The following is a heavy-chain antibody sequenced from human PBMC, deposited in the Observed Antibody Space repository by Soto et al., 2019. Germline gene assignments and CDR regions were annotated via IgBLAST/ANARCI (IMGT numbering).Heavy chain of an antibody. J-gene: IGHJ3*02. D-gene: IGHD3-22*01. CDR1: GGTFSSYA. Sequence: VASVKVSCKASGGTFSSYAISWVRQAPGQGLEWMGGIIPIFGTANYAQKFQGRVTITADESTSTAYMELSSLRSEDTAVYYCLVVITTYDAFDIWGQGTMVTVSS. CDR2: IIPIFGTA. CDR3: LVVITTYDAFDI. V-gene: IGHV1-69*13.